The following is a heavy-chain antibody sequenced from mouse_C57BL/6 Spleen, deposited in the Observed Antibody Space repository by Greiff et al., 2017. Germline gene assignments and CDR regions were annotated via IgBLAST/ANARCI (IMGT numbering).Heavy chain of an antibody. V-gene: IGHV5-9*01. CDR2: ISGGGGNT. CDR1: GFTFSSYT. CDR3: ASPDYYGSPGGFAY. D-gene: IGHD1-1*01. J-gene: IGHJ3*01. Sequence: EVQGVESGGGLVKPGGSLKLSCAASGFTFSSYTMSWVRQTPGKRLEWVATISGGGGNTYYPDSVKGRFTISRDNAKNTLYLQMNSLRSEDTALYYCASPDYYGSPGGFAYWGQGTLVTVSA.